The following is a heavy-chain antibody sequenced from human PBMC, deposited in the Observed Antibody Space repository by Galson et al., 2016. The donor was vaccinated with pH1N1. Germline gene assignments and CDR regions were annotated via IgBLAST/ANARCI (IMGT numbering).Heavy chain of an antibody. CDR2: ISFDGSNK. V-gene: IGHV3-30*18. J-gene: IGHJ6*02. D-gene: IGHD3-9*01. Sequence: SLRLSCAASGFSFSNYGMHWVRQAPGKGPEWVAVISFDGSNKNYADSVKGRVTISRDNSQNTVFLLLDRLRPEDTAVYHCAKDRPQMMLRYFDWLLGDAMDVWGQGTTVIVSS. CDR1: GFSFSNYG. CDR3: AKDRPQMMLRYFDWLLGDAMDV.